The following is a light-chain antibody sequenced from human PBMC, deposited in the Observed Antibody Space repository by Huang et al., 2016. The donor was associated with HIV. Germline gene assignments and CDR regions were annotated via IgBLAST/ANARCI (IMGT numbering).Light chain of an antibody. J-gene: IGKJ4*01. Sequence: ELVLTQSPGTLSLSPGERATLSCRASQSVSNNYLAWYQQKPGQAPRLLIYGASSRATGIPDRFSGSGSGTGFTLTISRLEPEDFAVYFCQQYGTLLTFGGGTKVEI. V-gene: IGKV3-20*01. CDR3: QQYGTLLT. CDR2: GAS. CDR1: QSVSNNY.